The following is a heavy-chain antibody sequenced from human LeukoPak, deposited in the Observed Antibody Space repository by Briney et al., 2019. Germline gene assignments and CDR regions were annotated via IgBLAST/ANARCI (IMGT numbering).Heavy chain of an antibody. CDR1: GFTLSSYG. CDR3: AREARSTNYYYGMDV. Sequence: PGRSRRLSCAASGFTLSSYGMHWVRQAPGKGLEWVAVIWYDGSNKYYADSVKGRFTISRDNSKNTLYLQMNSLRAEYTAVYYCAREARSTNYYYGMDVWGQGTTVTVSS. J-gene: IGHJ6*02. V-gene: IGHV3-33*01. D-gene: IGHD2-2*01. CDR2: IWYDGSNK.